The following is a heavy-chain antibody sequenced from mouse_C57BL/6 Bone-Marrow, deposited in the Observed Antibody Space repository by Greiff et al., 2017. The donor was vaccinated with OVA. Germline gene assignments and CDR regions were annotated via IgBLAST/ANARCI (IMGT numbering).Heavy chain of an antibody. D-gene: IGHD1-1*01. CDR2: IDPETGGT. CDR3: TYYGSRIYAMDY. J-gene: IGHJ4*01. Sequence: QVQLQQSGAELVRPGASVTLSCKASGYTFTDYEMHWVKRTPVHGLEWIGAIDPETGGTAYNQKFKGKAILTADKSSSTAYMELRSLTSEDSAIYYCTYYGSRIYAMDYWGQGTSVTVSS. CDR1: GYTFTDYE. V-gene: IGHV1-15*01.